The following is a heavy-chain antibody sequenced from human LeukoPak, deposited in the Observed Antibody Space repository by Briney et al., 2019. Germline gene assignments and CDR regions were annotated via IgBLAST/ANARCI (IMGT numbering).Heavy chain of an antibody. J-gene: IGHJ6*02. V-gene: IGHV3-7*05. CDR2: IKQDGSEK. CDR1: GFTFSSYW. CDR3: ARDRGSVDSRYGMDV. Sequence: GRSLRLSCAASGFTFSSYWMSWVRHAPGKGLEWGAHIKQDGSEKYYVDSVKGRFTISRDNAKNSLYLQMNSLRAEDTAVYYCARDRGSVDSRYGMDVWGQGTTVTVSS. D-gene: IGHD3-10*01.